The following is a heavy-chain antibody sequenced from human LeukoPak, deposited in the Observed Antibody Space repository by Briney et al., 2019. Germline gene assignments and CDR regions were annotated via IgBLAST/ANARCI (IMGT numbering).Heavy chain of an antibody. J-gene: IGHJ4*02. D-gene: IGHD3-10*01. V-gene: IGHV3-7*01. CDR2: IDQHGSEK. CDR3: ARDLYYYGSGNYVPGLPDY. Sequence: GGSLRLSCTASTFTFSTYWMVWVRQTPGKGLEWVADIDQHGSEKNYLGSVRGRFSISRDNSKNSLYLQMNSLRAEDTAVYYCARDLYYYGSGNYVPGLPDYWGQGTLVTVSS. CDR1: TFTFSTYW.